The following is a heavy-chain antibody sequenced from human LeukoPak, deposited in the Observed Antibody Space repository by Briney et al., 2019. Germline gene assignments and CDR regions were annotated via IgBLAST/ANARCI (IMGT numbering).Heavy chain of an antibody. D-gene: IGHD3-22*01. CDR2: ISYSGTT. J-gene: IGHJ4*02. Sequence: SETLSLTCTISGGSISSYYWSWIRQPPGKGLEWIGYISYSGTTTHNPSLKSRVTMSVDTSRNQFSLKLTSVTAADTAVYYCARKSGGYYGSSTYPPPYYFDYWGQGTLVTVSS. V-gene: IGHV4-59*08. CDR3: ARKSGGYYGSSTYPPPYYFDY. CDR1: GGSISSYY.